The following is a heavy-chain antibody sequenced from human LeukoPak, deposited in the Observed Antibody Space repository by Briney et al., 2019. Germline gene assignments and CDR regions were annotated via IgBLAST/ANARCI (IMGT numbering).Heavy chain of an antibody. CDR2: IYYSGST. CDR3: ATGRDLGAFDY. D-gene: IGHD3-16*01. CDR1: GGSISSYY. Sequence: PSETLSLTCTVSGGSISSYYWSWIRQPPGKGLECIGYIYYSGSTNYNPSLKSRVTISVDTSKNQFSLKLSSVTAADTAVYYCATGRDLGAFDYWGQGTLVTVSS. J-gene: IGHJ4*02. V-gene: IGHV4-59*01.